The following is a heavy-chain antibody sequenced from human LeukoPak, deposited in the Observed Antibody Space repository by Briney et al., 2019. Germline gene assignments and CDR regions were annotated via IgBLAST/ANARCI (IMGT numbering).Heavy chain of an antibody. Sequence: GASVKVSCKASGYIFTGYGISWVRQAPGQGLEWMGWISAYNGNTNYAQKLQGRVTMTTDTSTTTAYMELRSLRSDDTAVYYCARDLSHRYNYDSRGYYILFDHWGQGTLVTVSS. CDR2: ISAYNGNT. V-gene: IGHV1-18*01. D-gene: IGHD3-22*01. CDR1: GYIFTGYG. CDR3: ARDLSHRYNYDSRGYYILFDH. J-gene: IGHJ4*02.